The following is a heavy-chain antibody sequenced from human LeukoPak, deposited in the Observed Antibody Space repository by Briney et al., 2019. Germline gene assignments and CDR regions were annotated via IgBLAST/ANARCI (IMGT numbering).Heavy chain of an antibody. J-gene: IGHJ4*02. D-gene: IGHD1-26*01. CDR3: ARARKWELLGGYFDY. V-gene: IGHV1-69*13. CDR2: IIPIFGTA. CDR1: GGTFSSYA. Sequence: SVKVSCKASGGTFSSYAISWVRQAPGQGLEWMGGIIPIFGTANYAQKFQGRVTITADESTSTAYMELRSLRSEDTAVYYCARARKWELLGGYFDYWGQGTLVTVSS.